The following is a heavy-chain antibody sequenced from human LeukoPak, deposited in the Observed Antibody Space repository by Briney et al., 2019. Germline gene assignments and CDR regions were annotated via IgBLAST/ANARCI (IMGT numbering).Heavy chain of an antibody. CDR2: ISSSSSTI. Sequence: PGGSLRLSCAASGFTFSSYWMSWVRQAPGKGLEWVSYISSSSSTIYHADSVKGRFTISRDNAKNSLYLQMNSLRAEDTAVYYCAKAPYSSGWYSYDYWGQGTLVTVSS. CDR1: GFTFSSYW. D-gene: IGHD6-19*01. V-gene: IGHV3-48*01. J-gene: IGHJ4*02. CDR3: AKAPYSSGWYSYDY.